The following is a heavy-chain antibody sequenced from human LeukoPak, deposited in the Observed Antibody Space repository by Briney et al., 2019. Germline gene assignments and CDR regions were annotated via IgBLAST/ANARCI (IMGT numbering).Heavy chain of an antibody. Sequence: GGSLRLSCAASGFTFSDYGMHWVRQAPGKGLEWVAFIRYDASNQYYADSVKGRFSISRDNFKNTLSLQMNSLRVEDTAMYYCAKDGNFRVPGEDWGQGTQVTVSS. V-gene: IGHV3-30*02. CDR3: AKDGNFRVPGED. CDR1: GFTFSDYG. D-gene: IGHD3-10*01. CDR2: IRYDASNQ. J-gene: IGHJ4*02.